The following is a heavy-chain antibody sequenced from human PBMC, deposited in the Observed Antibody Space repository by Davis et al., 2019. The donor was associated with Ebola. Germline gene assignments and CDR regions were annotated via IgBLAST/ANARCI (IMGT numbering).Heavy chain of an antibody. CDR1: GFTVSNKF. Sequence: GGSLRLSCVASGFTVSNKFMTWVRQAPGKGLEWVSVIYGGGSTYYANSVKGRFIISRDKSKNTLYLQMNSLRAEDTAVYYCAKSHASIVLVPAAIDYWGQGTLVTVSS. D-gene: IGHD2-2*01. CDR2: IYGGGST. V-gene: IGHV3-53*01. J-gene: IGHJ4*02. CDR3: AKSHASIVLVPAAIDY.